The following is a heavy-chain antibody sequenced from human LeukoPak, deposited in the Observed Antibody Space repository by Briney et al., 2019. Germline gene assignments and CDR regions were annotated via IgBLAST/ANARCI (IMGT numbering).Heavy chain of an antibody. CDR2: ISGSGGTT. D-gene: IGHD5-18*01. CDR3: AKDLRIQLWLGWDY. V-gene: IGHV3-23*01. J-gene: IGHJ4*02. Sequence: GGSLRLSCAASGFTFSSYAMTWVRQAPGKGLEWVAAISGSGGTTYYADSVKGRFTISRDNSKNTLYLQMNSLRAEDTAVYYCAKDLRIQLWLGWDYWGQGTLVTVSS. CDR1: GFTFSSYA.